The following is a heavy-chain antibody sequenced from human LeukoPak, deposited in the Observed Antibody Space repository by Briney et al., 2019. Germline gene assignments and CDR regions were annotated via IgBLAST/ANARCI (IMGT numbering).Heavy chain of an antibody. D-gene: IGHD3-22*01. CDR1: GFTFSSYA. CDR2: ISGSGGST. J-gene: IGHJ4*02. Sequence: PGGSLRLSCAASGFTFSSYAMSWVSQAPGKGLEWVSAISGSGGSTYYADSVKGRFTISRDNSKNTLYLQMNSLRAEDTAVYYCAKTADSSGYYHPYYFDYWGQGTLVTVSS. CDR3: AKTADSSGYYHPYYFDY. V-gene: IGHV3-23*01.